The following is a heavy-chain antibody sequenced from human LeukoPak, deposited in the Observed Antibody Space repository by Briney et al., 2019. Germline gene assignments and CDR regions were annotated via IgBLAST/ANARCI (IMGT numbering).Heavy chain of an antibody. CDR1: GFTFSSYS. V-gene: IGHV3-21*01. J-gene: IGHJ2*01. CDR3: ARDLYYYDSSGYSDRTSRYFDL. D-gene: IGHD3-22*01. CDR2: ISSSSSYI. Sequence: GGSLRLSCAASGFTFSSYSMNWVRQAPGKGLEWVSSISSSSSYIYYADSVKGRFTISRDNAKNSLYLQMNSLRAEDTAVYYCARDLYYYDSSGYSDRTSRYFDLWGRGTLVTVSS.